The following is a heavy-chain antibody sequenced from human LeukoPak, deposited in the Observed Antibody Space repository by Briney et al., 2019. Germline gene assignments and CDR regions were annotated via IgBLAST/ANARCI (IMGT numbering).Heavy chain of an antibody. D-gene: IGHD3-22*01. CDR1: GFTFSRYS. CDR2: ISSSSSYI. Sequence: GGSLRLSCAASGFTFSRYSMNWVRQAPGKGLEWVSSISSSSSYIYYADSVKGRFTISRDNAKNSLYLQMNSLRAEDTAVYYCARADYCDSRGYLDYWGQGTLVTVSS. V-gene: IGHV3-21*01. CDR3: ARADYCDSRGYLDY. J-gene: IGHJ4*02.